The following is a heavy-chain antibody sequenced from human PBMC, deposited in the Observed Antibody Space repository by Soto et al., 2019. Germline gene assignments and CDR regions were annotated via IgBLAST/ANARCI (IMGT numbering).Heavy chain of an antibody. CDR2: ISSSSSTI. CDR1: GFTFSSYS. V-gene: IGHV3-48*02. CDR3: ARGRVAAAGSNGFDY. D-gene: IGHD6-13*01. Sequence: EVQLVESGGGLVQPGGSLRLSCAASGFTFSSYSMNWVRQAPGQGLEWVSYISSSSSTIYYADSVKGRFTISRDNAKNSLYLQLNRLRDEDTAVYYCARGRVAAAGSNGFDYWGQGTLVTVSS. J-gene: IGHJ4*02.